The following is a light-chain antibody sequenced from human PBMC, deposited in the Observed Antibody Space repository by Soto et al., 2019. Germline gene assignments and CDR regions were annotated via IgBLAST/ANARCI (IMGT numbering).Light chain of an antibody. CDR3: QQANSFPIT. V-gene: IGKV1-12*01. J-gene: IGKJ5*01. CDR2: EAT. CDR1: QGLKF. Sequence: DIQSTQSSSSVCASVGDTVTITCRASQGLKFLAWYQQKPGKAPRLLIYEATNLQSGVPPRFSGSGSGTDFTLTISSLQPEDFATYFGQQANSFPITGGQGTRLEIK.